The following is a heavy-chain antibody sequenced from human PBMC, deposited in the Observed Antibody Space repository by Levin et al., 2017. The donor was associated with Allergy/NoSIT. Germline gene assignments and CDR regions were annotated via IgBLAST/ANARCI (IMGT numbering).Heavy chain of an antibody. CDR3: ARDGAPKLTMVRGVLIYFDY. J-gene: IGHJ4*02. Sequence: GESLKISCAASGFTFSSYSMNWVRQAPGKGLEWVSSISSSSSYIYYADSVKGRFTISRDNAKNSLYLQMNSLRAEDTAVYYCARDGAPKLTMVRGVLIYFDYWGQGTLVTVSS. CDR2: ISSSSSYI. D-gene: IGHD3-10*01. CDR1: GFTFSSYS. V-gene: IGHV3-21*01.